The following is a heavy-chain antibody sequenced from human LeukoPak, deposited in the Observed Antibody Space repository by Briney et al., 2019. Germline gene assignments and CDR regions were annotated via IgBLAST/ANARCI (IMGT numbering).Heavy chain of an antibody. Sequence: PSETLSLTCTVSGGSISSSSYYWGWIRQPPGKGLEWIGSIYYSGSTYYNPSLKSRVTISVDTSKNQFSLKLSSVTAADTAVYYCARHPFGGSGSYGFDYWGQGTLVTVSS. CDR3: ARHPFGGSGSYGFDY. CDR1: GGSISSSSYY. CDR2: IYYSGST. J-gene: IGHJ4*02. V-gene: IGHV4-39*01. D-gene: IGHD3-10*01.